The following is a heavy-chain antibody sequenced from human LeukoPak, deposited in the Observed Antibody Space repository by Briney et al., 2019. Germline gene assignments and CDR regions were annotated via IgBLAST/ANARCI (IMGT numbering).Heavy chain of an antibody. D-gene: IGHD3-22*01. J-gene: IGHJ3*02. CDR3: AREGYYDSTGYYYHDAFDI. CDR2: IYYSGST. V-gene: IGHV4-59*01. CDR1: GGSISSYY. Sequence: SETLSLTCTASGGSISSYYWSWIRQPPRKGLEWIGYIYYSGSTNYNPSLKSRVTISVDTSKNQVSLKLSSVTAADTAVYYCAREGYYDSTGYYYHDAFDIWGQGTMVTVSS.